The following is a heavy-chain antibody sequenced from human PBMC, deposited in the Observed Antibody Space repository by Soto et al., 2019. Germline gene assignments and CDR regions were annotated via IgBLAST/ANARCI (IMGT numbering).Heavy chain of an antibody. CDR3: TSEKGWRQSLLDS. D-gene: IGHD4-4*01. CDR1: GFIFRNAW. V-gene: IGHV3-15*01. Sequence: LVESGGGLVKPGGSIRLSCAASGFIFRNAWMSWVRQAPGKGLEWVGRIKSKSSGGTTDYAAPVEGRVAITRDDSKSILYLQMTSLTIEDTAVSFCTSEKGWRQSLLDSWGQGALVTVSS. CDR2: IKSKSSGGTT. J-gene: IGHJ5*01.